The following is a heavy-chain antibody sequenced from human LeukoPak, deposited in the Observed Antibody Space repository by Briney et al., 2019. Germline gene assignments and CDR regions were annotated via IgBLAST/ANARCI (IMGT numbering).Heavy chain of an antibody. CDR3: ARSGWLQFDYFGY. Sequence: SETLSLTCTISGGSIGSYFWNWIRQSPGKGLQWIGYINYSGSTNYNPSLESRVSISVDTSKNQVSLRLRSVTAADTAVYYCARSGWLQFDYFGYWGQGVLVTVSS. D-gene: IGHD5-24*01. CDR1: GGSIGSYF. CDR2: INYSGST. V-gene: IGHV4-59*01. J-gene: IGHJ4*02.